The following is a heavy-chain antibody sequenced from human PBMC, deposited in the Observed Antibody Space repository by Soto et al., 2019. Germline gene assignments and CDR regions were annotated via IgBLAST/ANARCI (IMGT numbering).Heavy chain of an antibody. V-gene: IGHV3-11*01. J-gene: IGHJ4*02. Sequence: QGQLVESGGGLVQPGGSLRLSCAASGYIFSDYYMTWIRQAPGKGLDWVSYISTSGTTISYADSVKGRFTISRDDAKNSLYLQMNSLRAEDTAVYYCARAGGSGWSLDYWGQGTLVTVSS. CDR3: ARAGGSGWSLDY. CDR1: GYIFSDYY. CDR2: ISTSGTTI. D-gene: IGHD6-19*01.